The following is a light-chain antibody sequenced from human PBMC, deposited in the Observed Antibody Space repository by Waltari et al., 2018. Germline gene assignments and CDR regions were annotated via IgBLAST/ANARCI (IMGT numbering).Light chain of an antibody. CDR1: QSISRY. V-gene: IGKV3-20*01. J-gene: IGKJ1*01. CDR2: GAS. Sequence: IMLTQSPGTLSLSPGERATLPCRASQSISRYLAWYQQKPGQAPRSLIYGASTRATGIPDRFSGSGSGTDFSLTISGLEPEDSAVYYCQHHFRLPATFGQGTKVEIK. CDR3: QHHFRLPAT.